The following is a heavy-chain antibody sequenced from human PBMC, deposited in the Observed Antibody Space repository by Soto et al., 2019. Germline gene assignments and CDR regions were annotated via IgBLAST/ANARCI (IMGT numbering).Heavy chain of an antibody. J-gene: IGHJ4*02. CDR1: GFTLSDYG. CDR3: ARDPGRDSPIDY. D-gene: IGHD3-22*01. V-gene: IGHV3-33*01. Sequence: QVQLVESGGGVVQPGRSLRLSCTASGFTLSDYGMHWVRQAPGKGLEWVADIWHDGGEKYYADSVTGRFTISRDNSKNTVHLQIDSLGTEDTALYYCARDPGRDSPIDYWGQGTLVTVSS. CDR2: IWHDGGEK.